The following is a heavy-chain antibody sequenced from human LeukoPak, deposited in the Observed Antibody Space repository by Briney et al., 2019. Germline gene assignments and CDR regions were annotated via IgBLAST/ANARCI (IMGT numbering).Heavy chain of an antibody. CDR3: AREGGPYRPLDY. V-gene: IGHV4-61*01. CDR2: IYYSGST. J-gene: IGHJ4*02. CDR1: GGSVSSDSYY. Sequence: SETLSLTCTVSGGSVSSDSYYWSWIRQPPGKGLEWIGYIYYSGSTNYNPSLRSRVAISVDTSKNQFSLKLTSVTAADTAVYYCAREGGPYRPLDYSGQGTLVTVSS.